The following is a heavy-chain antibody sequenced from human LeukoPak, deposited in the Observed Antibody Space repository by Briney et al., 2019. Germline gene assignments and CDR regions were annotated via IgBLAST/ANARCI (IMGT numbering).Heavy chain of an antibody. CDR2: IYYSGST. D-gene: IGHD2-2*01. CDR1: GGSMSSYY. V-gene: IGHV4-59*01. Sequence: SETLSLTCTVSGGSMSSYYWSWIRQPPGKGLEWIGYIYYSGSTNYNPSLKSRVTISVDTSKNQFSLKLSSVTAADTAVYYCARGDVGYCSSTSCHYFDYWGQGTLVTVSS. J-gene: IGHJ4*02. CDR3: ARGDVGYCSSTSCHYFDY.